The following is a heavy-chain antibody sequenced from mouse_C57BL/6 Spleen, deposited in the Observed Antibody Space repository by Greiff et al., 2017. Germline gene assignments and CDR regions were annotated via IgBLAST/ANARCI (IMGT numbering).Heavy chain of an antibody. CDR2: IDPSDSYT. V-gene: IGHV1-59*01. CDR1: GYTFTSYW. CDR3: ARGTTVVAPEY. J-gene: IGHJ2*01. D-gene: IGHD1-1*01. Sequence: QVQLQQPGAELVRPGSSVKLSCKASGYTFTSYWMHWVKQRPGQGLEWIGLIDPSDSYTNYNQKFKGKATLTVDTSSSTAYMQLSSLTSEDSAVYYCARGTTVVAPEYWGQGTTLTVAS.